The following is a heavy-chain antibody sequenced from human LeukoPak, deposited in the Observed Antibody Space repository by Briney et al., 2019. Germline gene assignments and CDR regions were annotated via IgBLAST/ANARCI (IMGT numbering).Heavy chain of an antibody. CDR3: ARDSLSLRDTILDY. D-gene: IGHD3-3*01. CDR1: GFTFSSYA. V-gene: IGHV3-30-3*01. CDR2: ISYDGSNK. Sequence: GGSLRLSCAASGFTFSSYAMHWVRQAPGKGLEWVAVISYDGSNKYYADSVKGRCTISRDNSKNTLYLQMNSLRAEDTAVYYCARDSLSLRDTILDYWGQGTLVTVSS. J-gene: IGHJ4*02.